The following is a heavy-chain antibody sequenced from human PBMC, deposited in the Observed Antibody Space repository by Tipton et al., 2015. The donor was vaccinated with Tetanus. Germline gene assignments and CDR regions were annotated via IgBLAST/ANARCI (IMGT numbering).Heavy chain of an antibody. CDR3: ARGSGWADF. CDR1: GGSISNYY. J-gene: IGHJ4*02. Sequence: TLSLTCTVSGGSISNYYWNWIRQSPGKGLEWLGNIYYSGSTNYNPSLKSRVTISADTSRNQFSLTLSSVTAADTAVYYCARGSGWADFWGQGTQVTVSS. CDR2: IYYSGST. D-gene: IGHD6-19*01. V-gene: IGHV4-59*12.